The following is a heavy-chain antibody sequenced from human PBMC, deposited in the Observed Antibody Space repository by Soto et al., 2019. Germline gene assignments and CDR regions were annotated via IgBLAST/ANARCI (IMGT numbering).Heavy chain of an antibody. Sequence: PGGSLRLSCAASGFTFSDYYMSWIRQAPGKGLEWVSYISSSGSTIYYADSVKGRVTVTRDTSIRTVYMELSSLRSDDTAVYYCARESGGATATLDYYYFYMDVWGKGTTVTVSS. CDR2: ISSSGSTI. D-gene: IGHD5-12*01. J-gene: IGHJ6*03. CDR3: ARESGGATATLDYYYFYMDV. V-gene: IGHV3-11*01. CDR1: GFTFSDYY.